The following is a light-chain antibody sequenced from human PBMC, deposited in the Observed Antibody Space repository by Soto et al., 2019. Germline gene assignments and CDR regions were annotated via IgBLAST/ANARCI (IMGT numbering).Light chain of an antibody. Sequence: ELTQPPSVSVSPGQIASITCSGDKLGDKYACWYQQKPGQSPVLVIYQDNKRPSGIPERFSGSNSGNTATLTISGTQAMDEADYYCQAWDSSTAVFGGGTKVTVL. CDR3: QAWDSSTAV. V-gene: IGLV3-1*01. CDR1: KLGDKY. CDR2: QDN. J-gene: IGLJ2*01.